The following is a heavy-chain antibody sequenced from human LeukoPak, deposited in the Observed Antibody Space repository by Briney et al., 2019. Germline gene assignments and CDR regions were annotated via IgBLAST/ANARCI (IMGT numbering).Heavy chain of an antibody. CDR2: INHSGST. CDR1: GGSFSGYY. CDR3: ASTLRGETLNWFDP. J-gene: IGHJ5*02. D-gene: IGHD3-10*01. V-gene: IGHV4-34*01. Sequence: SETLSLTCAVYGGSFSGYYWSWIRQPPGKGLEWIGEINHSGSTNYNPSLKSRVTISVDTSKNQFSLKLSSVTAADTAVYYCASTLRGETLNWFDPWGQGTLVTVSS.